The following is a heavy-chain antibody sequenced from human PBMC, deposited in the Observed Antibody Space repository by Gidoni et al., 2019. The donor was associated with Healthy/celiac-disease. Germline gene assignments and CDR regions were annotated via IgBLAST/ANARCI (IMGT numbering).Heavy chain of an antibody. J-gene: IGHJ2*01. CDR3: ARDFAVGATKRYWYFDL. CDR1: GFTFSDDY. D-gene: IGHD1-26*01. Sequence: QVQLVESGGGLVKPGGSLRLSCSASGFTFSDDYMSWIRQAPGKGLEWVSYISSSGSTIYYADSVKGRFTISRDNAKNSLYLQMNSLRAEDTAVYYCARDFAVGATKRYWYFDLWGRGTLVTVSS. CDR2: ISSSGSTI. V-gene: IGHV3-11*01.